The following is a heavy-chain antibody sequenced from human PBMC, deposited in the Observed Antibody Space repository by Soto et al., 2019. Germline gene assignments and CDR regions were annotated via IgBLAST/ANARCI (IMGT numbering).Heavy chain of an antibody. CDR1: GGSVSSGSYY. V-gene: IGHV4-61*01. Sequence: SETLSLTCTVSGGSVSSGSYYWSWIRQPPGKGLEWIGYIYYSGSTNYNPSLKSRVTISVDTSKNQFSLKLSSVTAADTAVYYCARAHLDYGMDVWGQGTTVTVSS. CDR2: IYYSGST. CDR3: ARAHLDYGMDV. J-gene: IGHJ6*02.